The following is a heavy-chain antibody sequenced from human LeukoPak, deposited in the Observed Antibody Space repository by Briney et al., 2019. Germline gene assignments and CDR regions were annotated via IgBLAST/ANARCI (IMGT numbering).Heavy chain of an antibody. Sequence: SETLSLTCTVSGGSISSSYYWGWIRQPPGKGLEWIGSIYYSGSTYYNPSLQSRVTISIDTSKNQFSLKLSSVTAADTAVYYCARRQSSTSPFDPWGQGTLVTVSS. D-gene: IGHD6-6*01. CDR1: GGSISSSYY. J-gene: IGHJ5*02. V-gene: IGHV4-39*01. CDR2: IYYSGST. CDR3: ARRQSSTSPFDP.